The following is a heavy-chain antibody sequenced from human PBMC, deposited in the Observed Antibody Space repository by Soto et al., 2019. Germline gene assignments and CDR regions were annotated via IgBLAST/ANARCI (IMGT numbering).Heavy chain of an antibody. CDR3: ARDMPRGVPTGSDAFNV. CDR2: IYYSGIT. V-gene: IGHV4-59*01. CDR1: GGSISSYY. D-gene: IGHD2-2*01. J-gene: IGHJ3*01. Sequence: QVQLQESGPGLVKPSETLSLTCTVFGGSISSYYWSWVRQPPGKGLEWIAYIYYSGITSYNPSLKSRVTISLDSSKNQFSLKLTSVTAADTAVYYCARDMPRGVPTGSDAFNVWGQGTLVTVSS.